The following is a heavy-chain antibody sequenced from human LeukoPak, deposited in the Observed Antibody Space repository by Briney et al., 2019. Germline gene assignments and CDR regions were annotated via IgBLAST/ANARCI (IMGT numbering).Heavy chain of an antibody. CDR2: INHSGST. D-gene: IGHD3-3*01. CDR1: DGSFSGYY. CDR3: ARGLSDSWTGENY. Sequence: SETLSLTCAVYDGSFSGYYWSWIRQPPGKGLEWIGEINHSGSTNYNPSLKSRVTISLDTSKSQFSLKVRYVTAADTALYYCARGLSDSWTGENYWGQGTLVTVSS. J-gene: IGHJ4*02. V-gene: IGHV4-34*01.